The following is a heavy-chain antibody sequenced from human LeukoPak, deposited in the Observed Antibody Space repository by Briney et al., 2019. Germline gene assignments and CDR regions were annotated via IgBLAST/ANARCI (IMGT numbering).Heavy chain of an antibody. Sequence: TGGSLRLSCEVSGFTFSGSAMTWVRQAPGKGLEWVSTITGSGGSTHYADSVKGRFTISRDNSKNTLYLQMNSLRADDTAVYYCAKGLKPAMASRSNYFDYWGQGALVTVSS. CDR1: GFTFSGSA. V-gene: IGHV3-23*01. D-gene: IGHD2-8*01. J-gene: IGHJ4*02. CDR3: AKGLKPAMASRSNYFDY. CDR2: ITGSGGST.